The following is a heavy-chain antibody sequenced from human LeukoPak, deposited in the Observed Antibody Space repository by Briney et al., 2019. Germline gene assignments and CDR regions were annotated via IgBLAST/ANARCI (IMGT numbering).Heavy chain of an antibody. CDR2: IIPIFGTA. V-gene: IGHV1-69*13. J-gene: IGHJ4*02. D-gene: IGHD5-18*01. CDR1: GGTFSSYA. CDR3: ARGDLRYSYGDIFDY. Sequence: ASVKVSCKASGGTFSSYAISWVRQAPGQGLEWMGGIIPIFGTANYAQKFQGRVTITADESTSTAYMELSSLRSEDTAVYYCARGDLRYSYGDIFDYWGQGTLVTVSS.